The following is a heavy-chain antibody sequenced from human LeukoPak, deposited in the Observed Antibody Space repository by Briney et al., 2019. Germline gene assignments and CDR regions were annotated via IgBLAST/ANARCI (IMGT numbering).Heavy chain of an antibody. CDR3: ARDYDILNGPFDY. V-gene: IGHV1-2*02. D-gene: IGHD3-9*01. J-gene: IGHJ4*02. CDR2: INPNSGGT. Sequence: ASVKVSCKASGYTFTGYYMHWVRQAPGQGLEWMGWINPNSGGTNYAQKFQGRVTMTRDTSISTAYMELSRLRSDDTAVYYCARDYDILNGPFDYWGQGTLVTVSS. CDR1: GYTFTGYY.